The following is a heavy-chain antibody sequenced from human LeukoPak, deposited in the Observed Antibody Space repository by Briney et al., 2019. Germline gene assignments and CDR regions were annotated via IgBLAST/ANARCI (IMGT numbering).Heavy chain of an antibody. V-gene: IGHV4-59*08. J-gene: IGHJ3*01. CDR1: GGSISSYY. CDR3: ARRYRLGRGGDDLDL. Sequence: SETLSLTCTVSGGSISSYYWSWIRQPPGKGLEWSGYIYSSGSTNYNPSLKGRVTISLDTSKNQFSLRLMSVTAADRAMYYCARRYRLGRGGDDLDLSGQGTMVTVSS. D-gene: IGHD3-16*02. CDR2: IYSSGST.